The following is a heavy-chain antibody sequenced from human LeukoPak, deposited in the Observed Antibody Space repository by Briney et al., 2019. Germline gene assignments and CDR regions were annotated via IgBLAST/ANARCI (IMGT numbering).Heavy chain of an antibody. CDR2: IKQDGSDK. V-gene: IGHV3-7*03. CDR3: AKVDSSGYLDAFDV. D-gene: IGHD3-22*01. J-gene: IGHJ3*01. Sequence: PGGSLRLSCAVSGFTFSTYWMSWVRQAPGKGLEWVANIKQDGSDKSYVDSVKGRFTISRDNAKNSLYLQMNSLRAEDTALYYCAKVDSSGYLDAFDVWAQGTMVTVSS. CDR1: GFTFSTYW.